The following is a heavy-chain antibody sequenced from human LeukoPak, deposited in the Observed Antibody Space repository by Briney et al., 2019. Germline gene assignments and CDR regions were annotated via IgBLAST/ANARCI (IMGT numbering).Heavy chain of an antibody. J-gene: IGHJ3*02. Sequence: GGSLRLSCAASGFTFDDYTMHWVRQAPGKGLEWVSGISWNSGSIGYADSVKGRFTISRDNAKNSLYLQMNSLRAEDTALYYCAKGIRYFDWLDDAFDIWGQGTMVTVSS. CDR3: AKGIRYFDWLDDAFDI. V-gene: IGHV3-9*01. D-gene: IGHD3-9*01. CDR2: ISWNSGSI. CDR1: GFTFDDYT.